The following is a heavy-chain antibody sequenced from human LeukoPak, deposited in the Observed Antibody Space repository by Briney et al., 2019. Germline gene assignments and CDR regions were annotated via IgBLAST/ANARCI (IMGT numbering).Heavy chain of an antibody. CDR1: GFTFSSYS. J-gene: IGHJ4*02. Sequence: GGSLRLSCAASGFTFSSYSMNWIRQAPGKGLEWVSSVSSSTSYIYYADSVKGRFTISKDNAKNSLYLQMNSLRAEDTAVYYCARAGGSTVSHSDYWGQGTLVTVSS. D-gene: IGHD4-17*01. V-gene: IGHV3-21*01. CDR3: ARAGGSTVSHSDY. CDR2: VSSSTSYI.